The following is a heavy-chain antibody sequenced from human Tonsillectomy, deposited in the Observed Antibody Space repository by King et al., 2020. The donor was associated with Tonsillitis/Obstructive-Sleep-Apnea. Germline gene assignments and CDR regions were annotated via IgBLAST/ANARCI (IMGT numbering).Heavy chain of an antibody. CDR2: ITSGSRTI. J-gene: IGHJ3*01. CDR1: GFTFSSYS. D-gene: IGHD6-19*01. V-gene: IGHV3-48*02. CDR3: ARPVYRSGWHGDAFDL. Sequence: VQLVESGGGLVQPGGSLRLSCAASGFTFSSYSMNWVRQAPGKGLEWLSYITSGSRTIYYADSVKGRCTISRDNAKNSLYLEMKSLRDEDTAVYYCARPVYRSGWHGDAFDLWGQGTMVTVSS.